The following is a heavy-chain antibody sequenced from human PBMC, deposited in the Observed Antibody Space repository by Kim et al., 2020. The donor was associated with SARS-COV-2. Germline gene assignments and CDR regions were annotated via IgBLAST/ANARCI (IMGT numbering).Heavy chain of an antibody. Sequence: SETLSLTCTVSGGSISRYYWSWIRQPPGKGLEWIGYIHYSGSTTYNPSLKSRVTISVDTSKNQFSLKLSPVPAADTAVYYCARRSLGAWVGPSPSAFDI. CDR1: GGSISRYY. J-gene: IGHJ3*02. D-gene: IGHD3-16*01. CDR3: ARRSLGAWVGPSPSAFDI. CDR2: IHYSGST. V-gene: IGHV4-59*08.